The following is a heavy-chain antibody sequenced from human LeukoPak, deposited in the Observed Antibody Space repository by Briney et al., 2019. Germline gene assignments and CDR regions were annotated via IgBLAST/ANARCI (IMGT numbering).Heavy chain of an antibody. CDR2: IHTSGST. CDR1: GFSVSGNY. Sequence: GGSLRLSCAASGFSVSGNYMSWVRQAPGKGLEWVSFIHTSGSTFYADSVKGRFTISRDNSKNTLYLQMNSLRAEDTAVYYCAKDRYGGTIFGVVINWGQGALVTVSS. D-gene: IGHD3-3*01. J-gene: IGHJ4*02. V-gene: IGHV3-53*01. CDR3: AKDRYGGTIFGVVIN.